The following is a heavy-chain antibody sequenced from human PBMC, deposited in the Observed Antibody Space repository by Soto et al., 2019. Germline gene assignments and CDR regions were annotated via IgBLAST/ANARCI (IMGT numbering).Heavy chain of an antibody. CDR2: IYPGDSDT. J-gene: IGHJ4*02. Sequence: GESLKISCKGSGYTFTSYWIGWVRQMPGKGLEWMGIIYPGDSDTRYSPSFQGQVTISADKSISTAYLQWSSLKASDTAMYYCARRLYGTSGYYTYSFDYWGQGTLVTVSS. D-gene: IGHD3-22*01. CDR3: ARRLYGTSGYYTYSFDY. CDR1: GYTFTSYW. V-gene: IGHV5-51*01.